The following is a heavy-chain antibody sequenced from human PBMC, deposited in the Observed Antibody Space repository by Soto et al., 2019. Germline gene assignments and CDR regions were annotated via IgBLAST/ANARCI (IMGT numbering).Heavy chain of an antibody. Sequence: QLQLQESGPGLVKPSETLSLTCTVSGDSISSRSYYWGWIRQSPGKGLEWIGSIYYSGSTYYNPSLESRVTISVDTSKNLFSLKLSSVTAADTAVYYCGGNPFAEYFQHWGQGTLVTVSS. V-gene: IGHV4-39*01. D-gene: IGHD2-15*01. CDR1: GDSISSRSYY. CDR2: IYYSGST. J-gene: IGHJ1*01. CDR3: GGNPFAEYFQH.